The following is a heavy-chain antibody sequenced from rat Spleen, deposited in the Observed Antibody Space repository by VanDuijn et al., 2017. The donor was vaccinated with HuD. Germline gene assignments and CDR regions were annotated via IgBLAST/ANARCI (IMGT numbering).Heavy chain of an antibody. D-gene: IGHD1-12*01. Sequence: EVQLVESGGGLVQPGRSMKLSCAASGFTFSDYYMAWVRQAPTKGLEWVASISPSGGSTYYRDSVKGRFTVSRDNAKSTLYLQMDSLRSEDTATYYCARECDAHVMDAWGQGASVTVSS. CDR3: ARECDAHVMDA. CDR2: ISPSGGST. CDR1: GFTFSDYY. J-gene: IGHJ4*01. V-gene: IGHV5-25*01.